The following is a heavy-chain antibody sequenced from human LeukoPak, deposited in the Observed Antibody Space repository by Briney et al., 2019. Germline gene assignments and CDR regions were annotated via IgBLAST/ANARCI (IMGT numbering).Heavy chain of an antibody. D-gene: IGHD3-22*01. J-gene: IGHJ6*03. CDR1: GGSISSYY. CDR2: IYTSGST. CDR3: ARLGQSYYYDSSGYYYSYYYMDV. Sequence: PSETLSLTCTVSGGSISSYYWSWIRQPPGKGLEWIGYIYTSGSTNYNPSLKSRVTISVDTSKNQFSLKLSSVTAADTAVYYCARLGQSYYYDSSGYYYSYYYMDVWGKGTTVTVSS. V-gene: IGHV4-4*09.